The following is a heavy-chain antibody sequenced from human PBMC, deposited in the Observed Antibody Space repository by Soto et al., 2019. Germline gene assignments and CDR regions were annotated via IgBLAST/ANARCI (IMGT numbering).Heavy chain of an antibody. J-gene: IGHJ4*02. CDR2: VYRTGGT. Sequence: QLQLQESGPGLVKPWETLSLTCTVSGASVSSSTYYWGWVRQPPGKGLEWIGSVYRTGGTYYSPSLEQLVGIPVYPSKKHLSLNLESVHAAETAVYFCFNGRYGSFDYWGQGTLVTVSS. CDR1: GASVSSSTYY. CDR3: FNGRYGSFDY. D-gene: IGHD5-18*01. V-gene: IGHV4-39*02.